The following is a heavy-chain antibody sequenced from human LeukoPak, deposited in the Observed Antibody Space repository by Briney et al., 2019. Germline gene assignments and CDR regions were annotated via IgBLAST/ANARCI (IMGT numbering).Heavy chain of an antibody. CDR3: SRGSHYGDY. D-gene: IGHD4-17*01. CDR2: MYYSGST. J-gene: IGHJ4*02. CDR1: GSSISSYY. V-gene: IGHV4-59*01. Sequence: PSETLSLTCTVSGSSISSYYWSWIRQPPGKGLEWIGYMYYSGSTNYNPSLKSRVTISINTSKNQFSLSLSSVTASDTAVYYSSRGSHYGDYWGQGTLVTVSS.